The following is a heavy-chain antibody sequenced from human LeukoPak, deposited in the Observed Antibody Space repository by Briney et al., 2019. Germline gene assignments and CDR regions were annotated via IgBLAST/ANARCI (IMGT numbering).Heavy chain of an antibody. D-gene: IGHD2/OR15-2a*01. CDR1: FGSINSYY. J-gene: IGHJ4*02. CDR3: ARGTRINYFDY. Sequence: SETLSLTCTVSFGSINSYYWSWIRQPPRKGLEWIGYIYYSGSTNYNPSLKSRVTISVDTSKNQFSLKLSSVTAADTAMYYCARGTRINYFDYWGQGTLVTVSS. V-gene: IGHV4-59*08. CDR2: IYYSGST.